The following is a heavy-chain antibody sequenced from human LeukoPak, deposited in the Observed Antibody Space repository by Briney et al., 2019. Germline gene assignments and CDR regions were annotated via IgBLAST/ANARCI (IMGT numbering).Heavy chain of an antibody. CDR2: IYYSGST. CDR3: ARTFYGDYALDAFDI. V-gene: IGHV4-31*03. J-gene: IGHJ3*02. Sequence: SETLSLTCTVSGGSISSGGYYWSWIRQHPGTGLEWIGYIYYSGSTYYNPSLKSRVTISVDTSKNQFSLKLSSVTAADTAVYYCARTFYGDYALDAFDIWGQGTMVTVSS. D-gene: IGHD4-17*01. CDR1: GGSISSGGYY.